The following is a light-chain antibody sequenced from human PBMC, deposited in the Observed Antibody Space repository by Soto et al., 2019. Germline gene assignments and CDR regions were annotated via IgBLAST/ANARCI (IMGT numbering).Light chain of an antibody. CDR3: HQYNGWPFT. CDR2: AAS. V-gene: IGKV3-15*01. Sequence: EIVMTQSPGNLSASPGDRATLSCRASQSVSSNLAWYQQKPGQAPRLLIFAASTRATGIPARFSGSGSGTEFTLTISSLQSEDFAVYYCHQYNGWPFTFGGGTKVDIK. CDR1: QSVSSN. J-gene: IGKJ4*01.